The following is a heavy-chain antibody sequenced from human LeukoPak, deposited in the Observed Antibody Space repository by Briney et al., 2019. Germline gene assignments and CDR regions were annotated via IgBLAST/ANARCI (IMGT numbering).Heavy chain of an antibody. Sequence: PSETLSLTCTVSGGSISSSSYYWGWIRQPPGKGLEWIGSIYYSGSTYYNPSLKSRVTISVDTSKNQFSLKLSSVTAADTAVYYCARHAVDRGYQLLFRAGTYGYWYFDLWGRGTLVTVSS. CDR2: IYYSGST. J-gene: IGHJ2*01. D-gene: IGHD2-2*01. V-gene: IGHV4-39*01. CDR3: ARHAVDRGYQLLFRAGTYGYWYFDL. CDR1: GGSISSSSYY.